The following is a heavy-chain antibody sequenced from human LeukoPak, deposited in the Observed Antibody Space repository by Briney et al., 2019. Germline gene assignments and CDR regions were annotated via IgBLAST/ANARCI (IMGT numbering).Heavy chain of an antibody. D-gene: IGHD5-24*01. J-gene: IGHJ4*02. CDR3: AKDRVGDGYNFDY. CDR1: GFTFSSYG. CDR2: ISYDGSNK. V-gene: IGHV3-30*18. Sequence: PGGSLRLSCAASGFTFSSYGMHWVRQAPGKGLEWVAVISYDGSNKYYADSVKGRFTISRDNSKNTLHLQMNSLRADDTAVYNCAKDRVGDGYNFDYWGQGTLVTVSS.